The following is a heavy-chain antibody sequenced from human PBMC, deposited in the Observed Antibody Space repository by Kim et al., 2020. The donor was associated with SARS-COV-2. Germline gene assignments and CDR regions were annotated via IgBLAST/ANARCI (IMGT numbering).Heavy chain of an antibody. Sequence: YHNPALKRRVNISVDTSKNQFSLKLSSVTAADTAVYYCARGRVVVLGFDYWGQGTLVTVSS. D-gene: IGHD2-2*01. CDR3: ARGRVVVLGFDY. J-gene: IGHJ4*02. V-gene: IGHV4-31*02.